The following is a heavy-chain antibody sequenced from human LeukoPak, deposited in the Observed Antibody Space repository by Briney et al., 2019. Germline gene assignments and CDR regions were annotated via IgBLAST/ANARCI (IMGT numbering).Heavy chain of an antibody. CDR3: ARDLGVPDYDAFEM. D-gene: IGHD3-16*01. V-gene: IGHV4-39*07. Sequence: SETLSLTSTASGGSIRSNNYYWGWIHQPPGKGLEGIGSIYYHGSTYYNPSLKSRVTISVDTSKNQFSLKLSSVTAADTAVYYCARDLGVPDYDAFEMWGQGTMVTVSS. CDR2: IYYHGST. CDR1: GGSIRSNNYY. J-gene: IGHJ3*02.